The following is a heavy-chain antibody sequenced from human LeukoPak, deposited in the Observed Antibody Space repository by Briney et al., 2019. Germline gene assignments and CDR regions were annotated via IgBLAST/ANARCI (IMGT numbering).Heavy chain of an antibody. Sequence: SETLSLTCTVSGGSISSGGYYWSWIRQHPGKGLEWIGYIYYSGSTYYNPSLKSRVTISVGTSKNQFSLKLSSVTAADTAVYYCARDTYGSGSYYNRYFDYWGQGTLVTVSS. J-gene: IGHJ4*02. CDR1: GGSISSGGYY. D-gene: IGHD3-10*01. V-gene: IGHV4-31*03. CDR2: IYYSGST. CDR3: ARDTYGSGSYYNRYFDY.